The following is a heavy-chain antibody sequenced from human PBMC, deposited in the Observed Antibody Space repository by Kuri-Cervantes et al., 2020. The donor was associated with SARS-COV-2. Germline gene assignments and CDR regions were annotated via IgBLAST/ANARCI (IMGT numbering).Heavy chain of an antibody. CDR3: AKDLEELELPATTP. CDR2: ISGSGGST. D-gene: IGHD1-7*01. V-gene: IGHV3-23*01. CDR1: GFTFSSYA. J-gene: IGHJ4*02. Sequence: GGSLRLSCAASGFTFSSYAMSWVRQAPGKGLEWVSAISGSGGSTYYADSVKGRFTISRDNSKNTLYLQMNSLRAEDTAVYYCAKDLEELELPATTPWGQGTLVTVSS.